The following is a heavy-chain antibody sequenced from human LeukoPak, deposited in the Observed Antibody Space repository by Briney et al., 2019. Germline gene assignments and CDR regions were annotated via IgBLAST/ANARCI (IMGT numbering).Heavy chain of an antibody. D-gene: IGHD6-19*01. Sequence: PSETLSLTCAVYRGSFNGYYWSWIRQFPGKGLEWIGEINDSGNTNYNPSLKSRVTLSVDTSKNQFSLRLGSVTAADTAVYYCARRLVNDADSQVSDDWGQGILVTVSS. CDR3: ARRLVNDADSQVSDD. V-gene: IGHV4-34*01. J-gene: IGHJ4*02. CDR2: INDSGNT. CDR1: RGSFNGYY.